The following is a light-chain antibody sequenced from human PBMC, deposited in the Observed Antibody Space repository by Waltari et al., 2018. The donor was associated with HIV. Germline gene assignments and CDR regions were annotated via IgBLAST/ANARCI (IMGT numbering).Light chain of an antibody. CDR2: AFT. Sequence: QSALTQPASVSGSPGQSITISCTGTSSDVGGYNYVSWYQQHPGKAPKLLIYAFTNRPSVVSNLFSGSKSGNTASLTISGLQVEDEADYYCSSYTSSSLEIFGGGTKLTVL. CDR3: SSYTSSSLEI. J-gene: IGLJ2*01. V-gene: IGLV2-14*03. CDR1: SSDVGGYNY.